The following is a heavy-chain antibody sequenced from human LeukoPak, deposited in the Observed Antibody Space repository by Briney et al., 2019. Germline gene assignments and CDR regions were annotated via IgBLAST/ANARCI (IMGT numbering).Heavy chain of an antibody. CDR3: ARELAGLDY. V-gene: IGHV3-30-3*01. D-gene: IGHD6-13*01. CDR1: GFTFSNYA. CDR2: ISYDGSNK. J-gene: IGHJ4*02. Sequence: GGSLRLSCAASGFTFSNYAIHWVRQAPGKGLEWVAVISYDGSNKYYADSVKGRLTISRDNSKNTLYLQMNSLRTEDTAVYYCARELAGLDYWGQGTLATVSS.